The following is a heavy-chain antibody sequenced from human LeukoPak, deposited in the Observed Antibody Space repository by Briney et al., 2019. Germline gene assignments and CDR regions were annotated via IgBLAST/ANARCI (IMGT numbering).Heavy chain of an antibody. CDR2: INPNSGGT. CDR1: GYTFTGYY. V-gene: IGHV1-2*02. D-gene: IGHD6-19*01. Sequence: GASVKVSCKASGYTFTGYYMHWVRQAPGQGLEWMGWINPNSGGTNYAQKFQGRVTMTRDTSISKAYMELSRLRSDDTAVYYCARDRTRTGYSSGWYHDYWGQGTLVTVSS. J-gene: IGHJ4*02. CDR3: ARDRTRTGYSSGWYHDY.